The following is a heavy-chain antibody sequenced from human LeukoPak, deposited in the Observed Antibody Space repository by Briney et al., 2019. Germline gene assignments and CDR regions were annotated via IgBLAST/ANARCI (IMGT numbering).Heavy chain of an antibody. J-gene: IGHJ4*02. Sequence: GGSLRLSCAASGFTFSSYSMNWVRQAPGKGLEWVSSISSSSSYIYYADSVKGRFTISRDNAKNSLYLQMNSLRAEDTAVYYCTTGGRRDVYYFDCWGQGTLVTVSS. V-gene: IGHV3-21*01. CDR3: TTGGRRDVYYFDC. D-gene: IGHD5-24*01. CDR2: ISSSSSYI. CDR1: GFTFSSYS.